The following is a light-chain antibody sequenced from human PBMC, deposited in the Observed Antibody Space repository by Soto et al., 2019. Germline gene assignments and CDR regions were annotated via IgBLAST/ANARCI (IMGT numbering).Light chain of an antibody. CDR2: EDN. Sequence: NFMLTQPHSVSESPGKTVIISCTRSSGSLASNYVQWYQQRPGSAPTTVIYEDNQRPSGVPDRFSGSIDSASNSASLIISGLKTEDEAGYFWQSYDSTNVVFGGGTKLTVL. J-gene: IGLJ2*01. V-gene: IGLV6-57*04. CDR1: SGSLASNY. CDR3: QSYDSTNVV.